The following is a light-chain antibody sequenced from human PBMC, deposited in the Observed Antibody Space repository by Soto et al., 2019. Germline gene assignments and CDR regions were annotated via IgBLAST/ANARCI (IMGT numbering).Light chain of an antibody. V-gene: IGLV1-44*01. CDR1: SSNIGSNT. CDR2: SHN. Sequence: QAVVTQPPSASGTPGQRVTISCSGSSSNIGSNTVNWYHQLPGTAPKLLIYSHNQRPSGVPDRFSGSKSGTSASLAIRGLQFEDEADYYCAAWDDSLNGYVFGTGTKLTVL. CDR3: AAWDDSLNGYV. J-gene: IGLJ1*01.